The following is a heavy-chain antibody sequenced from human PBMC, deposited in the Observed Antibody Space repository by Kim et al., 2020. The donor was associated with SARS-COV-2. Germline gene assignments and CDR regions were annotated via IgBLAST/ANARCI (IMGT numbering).Heavy chain of an antibody. D-gene: IGHD6-25*01. V-gene: IGHV3-30*01. Sequence: ADSVKGRFTISRDNSKYTLYLQMNSLRAEDTAVYYCARGGAHNYYYYMDVWGKGTTVTVSS. J-gene: IGHJ6*03. CDR3: ARGGAHNYYYYMDV.